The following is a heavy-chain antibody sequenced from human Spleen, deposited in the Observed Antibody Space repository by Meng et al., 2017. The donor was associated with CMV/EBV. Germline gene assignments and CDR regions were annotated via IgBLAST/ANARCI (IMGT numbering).Heavy chain of an antibody. CDR2: IRYDGSNK. J-gene: IGHJ4*02. D-gene: IGHD2-2*01. CDR3: AKDAGYCSSTSCPTFDY. CDR1: GFTFSSYG. Sequence: GESLKISCAASGFTFSSYGMHWVRQAPGKGLEWVAFIRYDGSNKYYADSVKGRFTISRDNSKNTLYLQMNSLRAEDTAVYYCAKDAGYCSSTSCPTFDYWGQGTLVTVSS. V-gene: IGHV3-30*02.